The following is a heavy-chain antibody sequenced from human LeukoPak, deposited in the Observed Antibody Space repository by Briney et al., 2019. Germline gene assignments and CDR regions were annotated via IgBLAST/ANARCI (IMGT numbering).Heavy chain of an antibody. Sequence: ASVKVSCKASGYTFTSNYIHWVRQAPGQGLEWMGIINPSGGSTSYAQKFQGRVTMTRDTSTSTVYMELSSLRSEDTAVYYCARGTPLVAARPGLGYWGQGTLVTVSS. V-gene: IGHV1-46*01. CDR2: INPSGGST. J-gene: IGHJ4*02. D-gene: IGHD6-6*01. CDR1: GYTFTSNY. CDR3: ARGTPLVAARPGLGY.